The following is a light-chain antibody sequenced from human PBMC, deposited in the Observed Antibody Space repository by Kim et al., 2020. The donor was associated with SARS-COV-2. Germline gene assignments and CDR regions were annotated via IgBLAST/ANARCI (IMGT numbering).Light chain of an antibody. J-gene: IGKJ5*01. CDR3: QQSYSTPPIT. Sequence: SGGDRVTITGSASQSINNYLNWYQQKPGKAPKLLIYAASSLQSGVASRFSGSGSRTDVTLTITSLQPEDFATTYCQQSYSTPPITFGQGTRLDIK. CDR1: QSINNY. V-gene: IGKV1-39*01. CDR2: AAS.